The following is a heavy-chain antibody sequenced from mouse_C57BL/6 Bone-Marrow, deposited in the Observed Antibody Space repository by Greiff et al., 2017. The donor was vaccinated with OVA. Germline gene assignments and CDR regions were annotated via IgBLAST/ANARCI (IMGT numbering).Heavy chain of an antibody. CDR3: ARSYDLFDY. V-gene: IGHV1-61*01. CDR2: IYPSDSET. D-gene: IGHD2-3*01. J-gene: IGHJ2*01. Sequence: VQLQQPGAELVRPGSSVKLSCKASGYTFTSYWMDWVKQRPGQGLEWIGNIYPSDSETHYNQKFKDKATLTVDKSSSTAYMQLSSLTSEDSAVYYCARSYDLFDYWGQGTTLTVSS. CDR1: GYTFTSYW.